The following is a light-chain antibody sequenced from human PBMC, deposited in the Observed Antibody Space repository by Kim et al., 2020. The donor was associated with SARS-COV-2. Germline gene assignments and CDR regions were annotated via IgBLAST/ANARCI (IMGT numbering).Light chain of an antibody. CDR3: CSYADSYTLV. Sequence: GQSVTISCTGTSSDVGGYNYVSWYQQHPGKAPKLMIYDVSKRPSGVPDRFSGSKSGNTASLTISGLQAEDEADYYCCSYADSYTLVFGGGTKLTVL. V-gene: IGLV2-11*01. CDR1: SSDVGGYNY. CDR2: DVS. J-gene: IGLJ3*02.